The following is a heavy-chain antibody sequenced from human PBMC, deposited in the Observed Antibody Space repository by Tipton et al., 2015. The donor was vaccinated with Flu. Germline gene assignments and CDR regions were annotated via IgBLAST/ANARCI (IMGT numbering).Heavy chain of an antibody. CDR2: IRSKAYGGTT. CDR3: ATLTGDDY. J-gene: IGHJ4*02. V-gene: IGHV3-49*04. Sequence: SLRLSCTASGFTFGDYAMSWVRQAPGKGLEWVGFIRSKAYGGTTEYAASVKGRFTISRDDSKSIAYLQMNSLKTEDTAVYYCATLTGDDYWGQGIMVTVSS. D-gene: IGHD7-27*01. CDR1: GFTFGDYA.